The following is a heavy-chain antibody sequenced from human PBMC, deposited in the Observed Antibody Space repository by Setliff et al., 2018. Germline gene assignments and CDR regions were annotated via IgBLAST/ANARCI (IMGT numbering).Heavy chain of an antibody. V-gene: IGHV4-39*07. D-gene: IGHD6-6*01. J-gene: IGHJ4*02. CDR2: INHRAST. CDR1: GASISSGTYY. CDR3: ARGRNIAARQPNS. Sequence: SETLSLTCTLSGASISSGTYYWAWIRQPPGKGLEWVVEINHRASTTYNPSLKSRVTISVDTSKDQFSLKVISMPVADTAVYYCARGRNIAARQPNSWGQGTLVTVSS.